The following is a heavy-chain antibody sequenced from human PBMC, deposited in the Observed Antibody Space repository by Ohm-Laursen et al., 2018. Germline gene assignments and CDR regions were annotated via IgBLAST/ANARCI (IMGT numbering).Heavy chain of an antibody. CDR2: MNPNSGNT. CDR3: ARDLRYCSSTSCQKGLYYYYGMDV. Sequence: ASVKVSCKASGYTFTSYDINWVRQATGQGLEWMGWMNPNSGNTGYAQRFQGRVTMTRNTSISTAYMELSSLRSEDTAVYYCARDLRYCSSTSCQKGLYYYYGMDVWGQGTTVTVSS. D-gene: IGHD2-2*01. CDR1: GYTFTSYD. J-gene: IGHJ6*02. V-gene: IGHV1-8*01.